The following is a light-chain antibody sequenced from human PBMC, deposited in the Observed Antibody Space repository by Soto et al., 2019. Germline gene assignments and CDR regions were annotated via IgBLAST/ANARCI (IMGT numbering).Light chain of an antibody. J-gene: IGKJ5*01. V-gene: IGKV3-11*01. CDR2: DAS. Sequence: EIVLTQPPATLSFSPGEKDTPSCRASQSVSSYLAWYQQKPGQAPRLLIYDASNRATGIPARFSGSGSGTDFTLTISSLEPEDFAVYYCQQRSNWPPITFGQGTRLEIK. CDR3: QQRSNWPPIT. CDR1: QSVSSY.